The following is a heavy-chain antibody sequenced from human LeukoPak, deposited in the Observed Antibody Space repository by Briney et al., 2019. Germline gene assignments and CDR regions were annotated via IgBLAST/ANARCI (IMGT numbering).Heavy chain of an antibody. J-gene: IGHJ6*04. CDR1: GGTFSSYA. V-gene: IGHV1-69*05. Sequence: XVKVSCKASGGTFSSYAISWEGQAPGQGLEWMGGIIPIFGKAKYAQKFQGRGTITTDESKRTTYMELSSLRSEDTAVYYCAREAAAADAYYYYGMDVWGKGTTVTVSS. CDR2: IIPIFGKA. D-gene: IGHD6-13*01. CDR3: AREAAAADAYYYYGMDV.